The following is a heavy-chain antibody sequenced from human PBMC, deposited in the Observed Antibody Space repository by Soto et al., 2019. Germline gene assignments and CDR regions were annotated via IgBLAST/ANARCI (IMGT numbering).Heavy chain of an antibody. V-gene: IGHV3-30*18. Sequence: GGSLRLSCAASGFTFSSYGMHWVRQAPGKGLEWVAVISYDGSNKYYADSVKGRFTISRDNSKNTLYLQMNSLRAEDTAVYYCAKDLVVVPAAMFGSQTDSAPFDYWGQGTLVTVSS. CDR2: ISYDGSNK. CDR3: AKDLVVVPAAMFGSQTDSAPFDY. D-gene: IGHD2-2*01. J-gene: IGHJ4*02. CDR1: GFTFSSYG.